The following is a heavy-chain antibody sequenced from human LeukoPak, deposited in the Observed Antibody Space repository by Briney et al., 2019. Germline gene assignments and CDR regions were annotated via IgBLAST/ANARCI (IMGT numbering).Heavy chain of an antibody. CDR2: IYHSGST. V-gene: IGHV4-38-2*01. CDR1: GYSISSGYY. D-gene: IGHD3-3*01. CDR3: ARALSLRGYYGY. Sequence: SSETLSLXCAVSGYSISSGYYWGWIRQPPGKGLAWIGSIYHSGSTYYNPSLKSRVTISVDTSKNQFSLKLSSVTAADTALYYCARALSLRGYYGYWGQGTLVTVSS. J-gene: IGHJ4*02.